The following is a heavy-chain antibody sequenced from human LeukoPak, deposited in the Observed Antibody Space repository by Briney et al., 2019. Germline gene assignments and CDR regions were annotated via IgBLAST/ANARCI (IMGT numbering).Heavy chain of an antibody. CDR2: FSGSGGST. J-gene: IGHJ4*02. CDR1: GLTFSSYS. V-gene: IGHV3-23*01. D-gene: IGHD3-9*01. CDR3: ARRTTYFGWRPSESPSCFDY. Sequence: GGSLRLSCAASGLTFSSYSMSWVRQAPGKGLECISGFSGSGGSTYYADSVKGRFTISRDNSKNTLYLQMNSLRAEDTAVYYCARRTTYFGWRPSESPSCFDYWGQGTLVTVSS.